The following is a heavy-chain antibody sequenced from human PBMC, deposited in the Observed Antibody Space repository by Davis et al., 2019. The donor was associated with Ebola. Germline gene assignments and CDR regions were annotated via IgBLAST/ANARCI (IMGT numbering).Heavy chain of an antibody. CDR1: GFTFSRYP. D-gene: IGHD3-10*01. J-gene: IGHJ4*02. V-gene: IGHV3-30*04. CDR2: ISYDGSNK. Sequence: GGSLRLSCAASGFTFSRYPMHWVRQAPGTALERVAVISYDGSNKYYADSVKGRFTISRDNSKNTLYLQMNSLRAEDTAVYYCASSSSPRGWGQGTLVTVSS. CDR3: ASSSSPRG.